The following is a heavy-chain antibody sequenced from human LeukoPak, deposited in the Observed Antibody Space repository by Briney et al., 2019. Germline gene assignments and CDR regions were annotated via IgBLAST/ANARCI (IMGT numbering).Heavy chain of an antibody. Sequence: SETLSLTCAVYGGSFSGYYWSWIRQPPGKGLEWIGEINHSGSTNYNPSLKSRVTISVDTSKNQFSLKLSSVTAADTAVYYCATSIAVAGTSVFDIWGQGTMVTVSS. V-gene: IGHV4-34*01. CDR2: INHSGST. D-gene: IGHD6-19*01. J-gene: IGHJ3*02. CDR3: ATSIAVAGTSVFDI. CDR1: GGSFSGYY.